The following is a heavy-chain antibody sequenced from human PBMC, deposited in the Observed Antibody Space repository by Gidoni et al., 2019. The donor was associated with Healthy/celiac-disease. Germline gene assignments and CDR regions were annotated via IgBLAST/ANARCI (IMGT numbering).Heavy chain of an antibody. V-gene: IGHV3-48*03. D-gene: IGHD3-3*01. CDR3: ARDPQTGRPYYDFWSGLSWFDP. J-gene: IGHJ5*02. CDR2: ISSSGSNI. Sequence: EVQLVESGGGLVQPGGSLRLPCAASGFTFSSYEMNWVRQATGKGLEWVSYISSSGSNIYYADSVKGRFTISRDNAKNSLYLQMTSLRAEDTAVYYCARDPQTGRPYYDFWSGLSWFDPWGQGTLVTVSS. CDR1: GFTFSSYE.